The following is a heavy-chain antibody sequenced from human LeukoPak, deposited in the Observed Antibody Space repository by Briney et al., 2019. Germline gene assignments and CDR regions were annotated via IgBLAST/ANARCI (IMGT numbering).Heavy chain of an antibody. V-gene: IGHV1-69*13. J-gene: IGHJ4*02. D-gene: IGHD2-15*01. CDR1: GGTFSSYA. CDR2: IIPIFGTA. CDR3: ARVYLPAEYCSGGSCYEPLDY. Sequence: RASVKVSCKASGGTFSSYAISWVRQAPGQGLEWMGGIIPIFGTANYAQKFQGRVTITADESTSTAYMELSSLRSDDTAVYYCARVYLPAEYCSGGSCYEPLDYWGQGTLVTVSS.